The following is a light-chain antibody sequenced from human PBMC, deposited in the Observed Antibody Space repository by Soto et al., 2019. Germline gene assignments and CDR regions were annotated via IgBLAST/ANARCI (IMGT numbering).Light chain of an antibody. CDR2: EVS. V-gene: IGLV2-14*01. CDR3: SSYTTTYSVV. Sequence: QSVLTQPASVSGSPGQSITISCTGTSSDVGGYNYVSWYQQHPGKVPKLMISEVSKRPSGVSNRFSGSKSGNTASLTISGLQAEDEADYYCSSYTTTYSVVFGEGTKVTVL. J-gene: IGLJ2*01. CDR1: SSDVGGYNY.